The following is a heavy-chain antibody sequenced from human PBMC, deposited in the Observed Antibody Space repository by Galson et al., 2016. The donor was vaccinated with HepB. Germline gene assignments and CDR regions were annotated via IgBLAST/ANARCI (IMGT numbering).Heavy chain of an antibody. CDR2: ITGSGSGT. D-gene: IGHD5-12*01. CDR1: GFTFSDYA. CDR3: AREGSGLWIVATSPDVFDI. V-gene: IGHV3-23*01. J-gene: IGHJ3*02. Sequence: SLRLSCAASGFTFSDYAMTWVRQAPGKGLEWVSGITGSGSGTYNGGSVAGRFAISRDNSKNTLFLQMNNLRAEDTAVYYCAREGSGLWIVATSPDVFDIWGQGTMVTVSS.